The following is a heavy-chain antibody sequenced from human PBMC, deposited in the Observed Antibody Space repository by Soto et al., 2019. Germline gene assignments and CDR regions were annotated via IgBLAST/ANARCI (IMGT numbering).Heavy chain of an antibody. CDR3: ARGSPPGVAVAGWFDP. J-gene: IGHJ5*02. CDR1: GGSISNYY. CDR2: IYYSGST. V-gene: IGHV4-59*01. Sequence: ASETLSLTCTVSGGSISNYYWSWIRQPPGKGLEWIGYIYYSGSTNYNPSLKSRVTISVDTSKNQFSLKLSSVTAADTAVYYCARGSPPGVAVAGWFDPWGQGTLVTVSS. D-gene: IGHD6-19*01.